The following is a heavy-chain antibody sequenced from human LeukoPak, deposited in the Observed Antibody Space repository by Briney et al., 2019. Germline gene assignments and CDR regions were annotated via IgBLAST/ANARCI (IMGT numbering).Heavy chain of an antibody. D-gene: IGHD5-18*01. V-gene: IGHV3-23*01. J-gene: IGHJ3*01. CDR1: RFTFSSYG. Sequence: PGGSLRLSCAASRFTFSSYGMHWVRQAPGRGLEWVSAINGGGGDTYYADSVMGRFTISRDNAKNTLYLQMNSLRDEDTAVYYCAKSGFTYGLHAFDVWGQGTMVTVSS. CDR3: AKSGFTYGLHAFDV. CDR2: INGGGGDT.